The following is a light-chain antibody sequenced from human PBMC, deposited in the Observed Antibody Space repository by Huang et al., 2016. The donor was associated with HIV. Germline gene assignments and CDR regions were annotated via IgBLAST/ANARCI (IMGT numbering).Light chain of an antibody. Sequence: EIVLTQSPATLSLSPGERAPLSCRASENIFNYLAWYQQKPGQAPRLLIYDASNRATGIPARFSGSGSGTDFTLTISSLEPEDFAVYYCQQRSNWPRTFGGGTKVEIK. J-gene: IGKJ4*01. CDR1: ENIFNY. V-gene: IGKV3-11*01. CDR2: DAS. CDR3: QQRSNWPRT.